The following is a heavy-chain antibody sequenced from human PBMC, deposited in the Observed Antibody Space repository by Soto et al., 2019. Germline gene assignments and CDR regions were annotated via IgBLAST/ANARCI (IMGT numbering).Heavy chain of an antibody. CDR3: AMGAGYYYRDFNY. J-gene: IGHJ4*02. Sequence: ASVKVSCKASGCTFSSYAISWVRQAPGQGLEWMGGIIAIFGTANYAQKFQGRVTITADESTSTAYMELSSLRSEDTAVYYCAMGAGYYYRDFNYWGQGTLGTVSS. D-gene: IGHD5-12*01. CDR1: GCTFSSYA. CDR2: IIAIFGTA. V-gene: IGHV1-69*13.